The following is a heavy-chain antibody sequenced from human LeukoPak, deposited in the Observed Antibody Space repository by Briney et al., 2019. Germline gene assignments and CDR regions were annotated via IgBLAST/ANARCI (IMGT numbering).Heavy chain of an antibody. Sequence: SGTLSLTCAVSGDSISSNNWWSWVRQPPGKGLEWIGEIYHSGNTNYNPSLKSRVTISVDKSNNQFSLELSSATAADTAVYYCAREKSTVTAGFDFWGQGTLVTVSS. CDR2: IYHSGNT. V-gene: IGHV4-4*02. CDR3: AREKSTVTAGFDF. CDR1: GDSISSNNW. J-gene: IGHJ5*01. D-gene: IGHD4-17*01.